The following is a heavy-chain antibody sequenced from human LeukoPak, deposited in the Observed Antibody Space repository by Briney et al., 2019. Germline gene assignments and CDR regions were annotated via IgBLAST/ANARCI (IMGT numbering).Heavy chain of an antibody. Sequence: ASVKVSCKASGYTFTSYDINWVRQATGQGLEWMGWMNPNSGNTGYAQKFQGRVTMTRNTSISTAYMELSSLRSEDTAVYYCARVYGSGSHKNNWFDPWGQGTLVTVSS. J-gene: IGHJ5*02. V-gene: IGHV1-8*01. D-gene: IGHD3-10*01. CDR1: GYTFTSYD. CDR3: ARVYGSGSHKNNWFDP. CDR2: MNPNSGNT.